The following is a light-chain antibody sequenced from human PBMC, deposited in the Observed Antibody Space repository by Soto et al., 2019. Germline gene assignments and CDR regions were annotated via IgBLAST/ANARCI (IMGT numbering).Light chain of an antibody. Sequence: VLTQSPDTLSLSPGDRATLSCRANQRASRQYLSWYQQRPGQPPRLLIYSVSMRADGIPVRFSGSGSGSEFTLTINRLEPEEFAVYYCQDFDSPQWTFGQGTKIE. CDR3: QDFDSPQWT. CDR2: SVS. CDR1: QRASRQY. V-gene: IGKV3-20*01. J-gene: IGKJ1*01.